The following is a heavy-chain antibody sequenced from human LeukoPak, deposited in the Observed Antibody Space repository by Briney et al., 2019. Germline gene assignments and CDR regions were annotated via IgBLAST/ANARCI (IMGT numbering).Heavy chain of an antibody. V-gene: IGHV4-34*01. J-gene: IGHJ4*02. CDR3: ARAPRQ. CDR1: GGSFSGYY. CDR2: INHSGST. Sequence: SETLSLTCAVYGGSFSGYYWSWIRQPPGKGLEWIGEINHSGSTNYNPSLKSRVTISVDTSKNQFSLKLSSVTAADTAVYYCARAPRQWGQGTLVTVSS.